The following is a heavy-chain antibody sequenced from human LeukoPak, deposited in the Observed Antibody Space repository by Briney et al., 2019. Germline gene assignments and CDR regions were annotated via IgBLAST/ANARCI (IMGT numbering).Heavy chain of an antibody. CDR2: IYYSGST. Sequence: SETLSLTCTVSAGSISSSSYFWGWIRHPPGKGLEWIGSIYYSGSTYYTPSLKSRVTISVDTSKNQFSLKLSSVTAADTAVYYCASQIRGPYCGGDCYSSNWFDPWGQGTLVTVSS. CDR1: AGSISSSSYF. D-gene: IGHD2-21*02. V-gene: IGHV4-39*01. J-gene: IGHJ5*02. CDR3: ASQIRGPYCGGDCYSSNWFDP.